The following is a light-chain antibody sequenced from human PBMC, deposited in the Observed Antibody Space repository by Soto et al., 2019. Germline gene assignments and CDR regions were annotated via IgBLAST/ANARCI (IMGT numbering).Light chain of an antibody. CDR1: SSDVGGYKY. Sequence: QSALTQPPSASGSPGQSVTISCTGTSSDVGGYKYVSWYQQHPGKAPKLLIYEVIQRPSGVPDRFSGSKSGNTASLTVSGLQAEDEADYYCTSYAGRDNVIFGGGTKVTVL. CDR3: TSYAGRDNVI. J-gene: IGLJ2*01. V-gene: IGLV2-8*01. CDR2: EVI.